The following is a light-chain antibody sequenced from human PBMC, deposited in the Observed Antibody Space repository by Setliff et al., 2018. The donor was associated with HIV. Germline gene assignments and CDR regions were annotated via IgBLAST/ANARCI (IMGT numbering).Light chain of an antibody. CDR2: DVT. V-gene: IGLV2-11*01. CDR3: CSYAGSYSYM. CDR1: SSDVGAFDY. J-gene: IGLJ1*01. Sequence: ALTQPRSVSGSPGQSVTFSCTGSSSDVGAFDYVSWYQQHPGKAPKLLIYDVTRRPSGVPDRFSGSKSGNTASLTISGLQAEDEADYYCCSYAGSYSYMFGTGTKVTVL.